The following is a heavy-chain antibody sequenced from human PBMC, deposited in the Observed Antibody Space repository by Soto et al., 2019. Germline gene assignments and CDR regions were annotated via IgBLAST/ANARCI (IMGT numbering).Heavy chain of an antibody. Sequence: GGSLRLSCAASGFTFSSYSMNWVRQAPGKGLEWVSSISSSSSYIYYADSVKGRFTISRDNAKNSLYLQMNSLRAEDTAVYYCASFGVVTIQTRFDPWGQGTLVTVSS. V-gene: IGHV3-21*01. D-gene: IGHD3-3*01. J-gene: IGHJ5*02. CDR1: GFTFSSYS. CDR3: ASFGVVTIQTRFDP. CDR2: ISSSSSYI.